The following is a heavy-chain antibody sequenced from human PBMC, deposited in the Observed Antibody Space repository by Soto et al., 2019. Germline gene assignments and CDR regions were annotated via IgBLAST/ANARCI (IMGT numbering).Heavy chain of an antibody. Sequence: QVQLVQSGAEVKKPGSSVKVSCKASGGTFSSYTISWVRQAPGQGLEWMGRIIPILGIANYAQKFQGRVTITSDKSTSKAYMELSSLRSEDTAVYYCASFSATREYSSGSPNRFDPWGQGTLVTVSS. J-gene: IGHJ5*02. D-gene: IGHD6-19*01. CDR1: GGTFSSYT. CDR2: IIPILGIA. CDR3: ASFSATREYSSGSPNRFDP. V-gene: IGHV1-69*02.